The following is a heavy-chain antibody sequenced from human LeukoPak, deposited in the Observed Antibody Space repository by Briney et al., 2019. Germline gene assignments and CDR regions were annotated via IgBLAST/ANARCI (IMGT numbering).Heavy chain of an antibody. CDR2: ISIGGDTT. CDR1: GFTFSSHG. D-gene: IGHD5-12*01. Sequence: GGSLRLXCAASGFTFSSHGMCWVRQAPGRGLEWVSSISIGGDTTYSDSVKGRFTISRDNSKNTLYLQMNSLRAEDTAVYYCAKRATDYWGQGTLVTVSS. J-gene: IGHJ4*02. V-gene: IGHV3-23*01. CDR3: AKRATDY.